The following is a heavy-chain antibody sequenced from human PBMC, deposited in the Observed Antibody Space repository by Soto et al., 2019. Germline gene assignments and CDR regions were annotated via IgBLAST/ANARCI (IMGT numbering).Heavy chain of an antibody. Sequence: ASVKVSCKTSGYTFRNYGISWVRQAPGQGLEWMGWMNPNSANTAYAQKFQGRVTMTRNTSISTAYMELSSLRSEDTAVYYCARGDHATYYDFWSGYYVTSWFDPWGQGTLVTSPQ. CDR2: MNPNSANT. CDR1: GYTFRNYG. CDR3: ARGDHATYYDFWSGYYVTSWFDP. J-gene: IGHJ5*02. D-gene: IGHD3-3*01. V-gene: IGHV1-8*01.